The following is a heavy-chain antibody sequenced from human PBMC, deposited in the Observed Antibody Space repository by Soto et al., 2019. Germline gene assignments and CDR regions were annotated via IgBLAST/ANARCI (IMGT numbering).Heavy chain of an antibody. D-gene: IGHD2-2*01. CDR2: ISYDGSNK. Sequence: QVQLVESGGGVVQPGRSLRLSCAASGFTFSSYAMHWVRQAPGKGLEWVAVISYDGSNKYYADSVKGRFTISRDNSKNTLYLQMNSLRAEDTAVYYCARGSGYCISTSCYGYYYYGMDVWGQGTTVTVSS. CDR1: GFTFSSYA. CDR3: ARGSGYCISTSCYGYYYYGMDV. J-gene: IGHJ6*02. V-gene: IGHV3-30-3*01.